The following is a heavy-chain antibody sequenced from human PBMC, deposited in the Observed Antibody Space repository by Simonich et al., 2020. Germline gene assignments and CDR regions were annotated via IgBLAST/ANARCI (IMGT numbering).Heavy chain of an antibody. CDR2: MCWNSGSR. Sequence: EVQLVESGGGLVQPGRSLRLSCEASGLTFEAYAMNGVRQAPGRGGGGVEGMCWNSGSRGHADSVKGRFTISRDNAKNSLYLQMNSLRAEDTALYYCAKDSGYCSGGSCYYFDYWGQGTLVTVSS. V-gene: IGHV3-9*01. J-gene: IGHJ4*02. CDR3: AKDSGYCSGGSCYYFDY. CDR1: GLTFEAYA. D-gene: IGHD2-15*01.